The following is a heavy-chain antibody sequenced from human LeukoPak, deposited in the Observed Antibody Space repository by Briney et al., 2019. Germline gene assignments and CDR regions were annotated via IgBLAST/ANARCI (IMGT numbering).Heavy chain of an antibody. CDR2: IKRKTDGGTA. CDR3: TTGHWEYADV. J-gene: IGHJ6*02. D-gene: IGHD7-27*01. CDR1: GFTFNDAW. Sequence: PGGSLRLSCSGSGFTFNDAWVSWVRQAPGKGLEWVDRIKRKTDGGTADFAAPVKGRFTMSRDESKNTLYLQMNSLKTEDTAVYYCTTGHWEYADVWGLGTTVTVSS. V-gene: IGHV3-15*01.